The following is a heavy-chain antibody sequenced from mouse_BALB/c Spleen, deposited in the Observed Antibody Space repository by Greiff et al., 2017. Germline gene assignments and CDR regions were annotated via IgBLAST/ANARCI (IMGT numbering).Heavy chain of an antibody. CDR3: ARFIYDGYYGFAY. Sequence: VKLMESGAELMKPGASVKISCKATGYTFSSYWIEWVKQRPGHGLEWIGEILPGSGSTNYNEKFKGKATFTADTSSNTAYMQLSSLTSEDSAVYYCARFIYDGYYGFAYWGQGTLVTVSA. V-gene: IGHV1-9*01. CDR2: ILPGSGST. J-gene: IGHJ3*01. D-gene: IGHD2-3*01. CDR1: GYTFSSYW.